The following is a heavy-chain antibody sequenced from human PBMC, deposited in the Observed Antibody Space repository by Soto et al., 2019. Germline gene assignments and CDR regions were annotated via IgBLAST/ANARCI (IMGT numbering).Heavy chain of an antibody. CDR2: ISFSSSTK. Sequence: EVQLVESGGGLVQPGGCLRLSCAASEFTFSSYSMNWVRQAPGKGLEWVSYISFSSSTKYYADSVQGRFTISRDNAKNSLYLQMNSLRAEDTAVYYCARGIGHFDYWGQGTLVTVSS. D-gene: IGHD2-21*01. CDR3: ARGIGHFDY. J-gene: IGHJ4*02. CDR1: EFTFSSYS. V-gene: IGHV3-48*01.